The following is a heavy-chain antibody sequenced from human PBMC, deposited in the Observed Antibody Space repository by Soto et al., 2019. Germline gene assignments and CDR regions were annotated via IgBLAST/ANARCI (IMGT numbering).Heavy chain of an antibody. V-gene: IGHV3-23*01. Sequence: GGSLRLSCAASGFTFSSYAMSWVRQAPGKGLEWVSAISGSGGSTYYADSVKGRFTISRDNSKNTLYLQMNSLRAEDTAVYYCAKELVAARSKLDAFDIWGQGTMVTVSS. CDR2: ISGSGGST. CDR3: AKELVAARSKLDAFDI. CDR1: GFTFSSYA. D-gene: IGHD2-15*01. J-gene: IGHJ3*02.